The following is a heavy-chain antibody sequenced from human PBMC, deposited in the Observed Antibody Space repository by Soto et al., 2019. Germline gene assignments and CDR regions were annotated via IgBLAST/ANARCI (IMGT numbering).Heavy chain of an antibody. CDR2: ISAYNGNT. D-gene: IGHD6-6*01. Sequence: QVQLVQSGAEVKKPGASVKVSCKASGYTFTSYGISWVRQAPGQGLEWMGWISAYNGNTNYAQKLQGRVTMTTDTSTSTAYMELRSLRSDDTAVYYCAREGSIAIEARPGEGLYYYMDVWGKGTTVTVSS. J-gene: IGHJ6*03. CDR1: GYTFTSYG. V-gene: IGHV1-18*01. CDR3: AREGSIAIEARPGEGLYYYMDV.